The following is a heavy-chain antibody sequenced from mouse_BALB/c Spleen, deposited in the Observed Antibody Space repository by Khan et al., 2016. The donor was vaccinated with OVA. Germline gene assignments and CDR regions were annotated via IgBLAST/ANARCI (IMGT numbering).Heavy chain of an antibody. D-gene: IGHD1-1*01. Sequence: QVQLQQSGAELVKAGASVKMSCKASGYTFTSYWMHWVKQRLGQGLEWFAETNPTNGRTYYNEKFKSKATLTVDKSSSTAYMLLSGPTFEDYAVYYCARIKKIVATYFDYWGQGTTLTVS. CDR3: ARIKKIVATYFDY. J-gene: IGHJ2*01. CDR1: GYTFTSYW. V-gene: IGHV1S81*02. CDR2: TNPTNGRT.